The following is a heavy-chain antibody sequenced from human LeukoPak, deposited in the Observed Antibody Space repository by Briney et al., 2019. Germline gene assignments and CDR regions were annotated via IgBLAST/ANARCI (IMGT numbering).Heavy chain of an antibody. J-gene: IGHJ4*02. CDR1: GYTFTGNY. D-gene: IGHD3-9*01. CDR2: INPRIGGT. V-gene: IGHV1-2*02. Sequence: ASVKVSCKASGYTFTGNYMHWVRQAPGQGLEWMGWINPRIGGTNYAQKFQGRVTMTRDTSIGTAYMELTRLRSDDTAVYYCAREGGYDILTGYQDYWGQGTLVTVSS. CDR3: AREGGYDILTGYQDY.